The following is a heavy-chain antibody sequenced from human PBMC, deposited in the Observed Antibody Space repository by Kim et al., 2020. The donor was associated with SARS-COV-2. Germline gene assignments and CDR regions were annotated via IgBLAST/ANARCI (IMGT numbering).Heavy chain of an antibody. J-gene: IGHJ5*02. D-gene: IGHD3-9*01. V-gene: IGHV1-8*01. Sequence: ASVKVSCKASGYTFTSYDINWVRQATGQGLEWTGWMNPNSGNTGYAQKFQGRVTMTRNTSISTAYMELSSLRSEDTAVYYCARAGRYFDWLRTTLHRNWFDPWGQGTLVTVSS. CDR3: ARAGRYFDWLRTTLHRNWFDP. CDR2: MNPNSGNT. CDR1: GYTFTSYD.